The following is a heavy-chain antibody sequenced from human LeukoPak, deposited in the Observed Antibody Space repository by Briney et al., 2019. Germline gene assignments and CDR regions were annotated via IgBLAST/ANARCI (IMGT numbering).Heavy chain of an antibody. CDR2: IRYDGSNK. CDR3: ARAWIQLWPLDY. J-gene: IGHJ4*02. CDR1: GFTFSSYG. D-gene: IGHD5-18*01. Sequence: GGSLRLSCAASGFTFSSYGMYWVRQAPGKGLEWVAFIRYDGSNKYYVDSVKGRFTISRDNAKNSLYLQMNSLRAEDTAVYYCARAWIQLWPLDYWGQGTLVTVSS. V-gene: IGHV3-30*02.